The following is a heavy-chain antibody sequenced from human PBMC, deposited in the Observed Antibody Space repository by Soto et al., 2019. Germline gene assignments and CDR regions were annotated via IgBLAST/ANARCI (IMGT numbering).Heavy chain of an antibody. Sequence: GGSLRLSCAASGFTFSDYYMSWIRQAPGKGLEWVSYITSSDTIYYADSVKGRFTISRDNAKNSLYLQMNSLKSDDTAVYYCARSHCISPGCYEYQYYGMDVWGQGTTVTVSS. CDR3: ARSHCISPGCYEYQYYGMDV. CDR2: ITSSDTI. J-gene: IGHJ6*02. V-gene: IGHV3-11*01. CDR1: GFTFSDYY. D-gene: IGHD2-2*01.